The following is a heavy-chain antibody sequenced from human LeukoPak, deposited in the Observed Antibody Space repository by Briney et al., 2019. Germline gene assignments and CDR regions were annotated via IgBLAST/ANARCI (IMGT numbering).Heavy chain of an antibody. J-gene: IGHJ4*02. Sequence: GGSLRLSCAAPGFTFSSYAMHWVRQAPGKGLEYVSAISSNGGSTYYANSMKGRFTISRDNAKNTLYLQMNSLRAEDTAVYYCAREGSNLFDYWGQGTLVTVSS. CDR3: AREGSNLFDY. D-gene: IGHD6-13*01. CDR2: ISSNGGST. V-gene: IGHV3-64*01. CDR1: GFTFSSYA.